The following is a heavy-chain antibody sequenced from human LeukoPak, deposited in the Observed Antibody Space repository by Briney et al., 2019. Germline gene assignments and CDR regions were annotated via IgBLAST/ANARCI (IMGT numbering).Heavy chain of an antibody. CDR2: INPNSGDT. J-gene: IGHJ6*03. V-gene: IGHV1-2*02. CDR3: AREYYYDSSGDMDV. Sequence: ASVKVSCKASGYTFTGYYMHWVRQAPGQGLEWMGWINPNSGDTNYAQKFQGRVTMTRDTSISTAYMELSRLRSDDTAVYYCAREYYYDSSGDMDVWGKGTTVTVSS. D-gene: IGHD3-22*01. CDR1: GYTFTGYY.